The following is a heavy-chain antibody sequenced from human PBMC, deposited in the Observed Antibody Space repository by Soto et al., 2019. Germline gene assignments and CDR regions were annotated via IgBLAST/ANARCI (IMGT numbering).Heavy chain of an antibody. J-gene: IGHJ5*02. CDR1: GFPFSDSY. V-gene: IGHV3-11*01. CDR2: ISSTGSTP. CDR3: ARGQQLVANWLDP. Sequence: GGSLRLSCAASGFPFSDSYMAWIRQAPGKGLEEIATISSTGSTPYYADSVKGRFTISRDNAQNSLYLEMNNLRAEDTAVYYFARGQQLVANWLDPWGQGIPVTVSS. D-gene: IGHD6-6*01.